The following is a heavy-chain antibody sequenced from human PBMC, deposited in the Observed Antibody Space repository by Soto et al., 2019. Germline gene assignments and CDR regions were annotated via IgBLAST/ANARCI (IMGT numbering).Heavy chain of an antibody. CDR3: ARRFGDY. CDR1: GFTFRSYA. J-gene: IGHJ4*02. CDR2: ISDDGGRT. V-gene: IGHV3-64*01. D-gene: IGHD3-10*01. Sequence: EVQLVESGGGLVQPGGSLRLSCAASGFTFRSYAMHWVRQAPGKGLEYVSAISDDGGRTYYANSVKGRFTISRDNSKNTLYLQMGSLRAEDTAVYYWARRFGDYWGQGTLVTVSS.